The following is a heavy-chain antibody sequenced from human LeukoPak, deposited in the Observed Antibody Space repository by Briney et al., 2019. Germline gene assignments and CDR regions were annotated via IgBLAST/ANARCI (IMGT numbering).Heavy chain of an antibody. CDR2: IIGNTNYR. CDR1: GFTFSSFA. D-gene: IGHD6-19*01. Sequence: PGGSLRLSCAASGFTFSSFALSWVRQAPGKGLEWVSSIIGNTNYRYNEDSVKGRFTISRDNAKNSLYLQMNSLRAEDTAIYYCARVAGTKCFDYWGQGTLVTVSS. CDR3: ARVAGTKCFDY. J-gene: IGHJ4*02. V-gene: IGHV3-21*04.